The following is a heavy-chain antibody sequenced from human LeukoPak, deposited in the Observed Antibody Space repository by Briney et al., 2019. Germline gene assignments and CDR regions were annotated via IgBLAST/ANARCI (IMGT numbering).Heavy chain of an antibody. D-gene: IGHD2-21*02. CDR2: IYSGGST. Sequence: TGGSLRLSCAASGFTVSSNYMSWVRQAPGKGLEWVSVIYSGGSTYYAYSVKGRFTISRDNSKNTLYLQMNSLRAEDTAVYYCARDGDCGGDCYLYGMDVWGQGTTVTVSS. V-gene: IGHV3-66*01. J-gene: IGHJ6*02. CDR3: ARDGDCGGDCYLYGMDV. CDR1: GFTVSSNY.